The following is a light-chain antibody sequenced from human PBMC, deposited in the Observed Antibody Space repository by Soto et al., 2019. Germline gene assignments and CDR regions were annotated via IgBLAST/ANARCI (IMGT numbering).Light chain of an antibody. CDR2: RNY. Sequence: QSVLTQPPSASGTPGQRVTISCSGSSSNIGNNYVYWYQQVPGTAPKLLICRNYVRPSGVPDRFSGSKSGTSASLAISGLRSEDEADYYCASWDDSLKGYVFGTGTKLTVL. J-gene: IGLJ1*01. CDR3: ASWDDSLKGYV. CDR1: SSNIGNNY. V-gene: IGLV1-47*01.